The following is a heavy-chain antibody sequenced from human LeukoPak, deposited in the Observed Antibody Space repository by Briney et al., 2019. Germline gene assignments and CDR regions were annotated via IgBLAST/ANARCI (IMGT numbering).Heavy chain of an antibody. Sequence: GASVKVSCKASGYTFTGCYMHWVRQAPGQGLEWMGWINPNSGGTNYAQKFQGRVTMTRDTSISTAYMELRSLRSDDTAVYYCARERDQHSRMWTNYYYYYGMDVWGQGTTVSVSS. D-gene: IGHD1-26*01. CDR2: INPNSGGT. CDR3: ARERDQHSRMWTNYYYYYGMDV. CDR1: GYTFTGCY. J-gene: IGHJ6*02. V-gene: IGHV1-2*02.